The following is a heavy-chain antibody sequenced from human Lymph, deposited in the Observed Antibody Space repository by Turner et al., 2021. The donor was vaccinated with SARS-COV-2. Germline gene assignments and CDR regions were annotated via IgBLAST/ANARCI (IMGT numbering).Heavy chain of an antibody. Sequence: QVQLVESGGGVVQPGRSLRLSCAASGFTFSSYGMHWVRQAPGKGLEVVAVISYDGSNKYYADSVKGRFTISRDNSKNTLYLQMNSLRAEDTAVYYCAKVRSIFGVVIGGMDVWGQGTTVTVSS. V-gene: IGHV3-30*18. J-gene: IGHJ6*02. CDR1: GFTFSSYG. CDR2: ISYDGSNK. D-gene: IGHD3-3*01. CDR3: AKVRSIFGVVIGGMDV.